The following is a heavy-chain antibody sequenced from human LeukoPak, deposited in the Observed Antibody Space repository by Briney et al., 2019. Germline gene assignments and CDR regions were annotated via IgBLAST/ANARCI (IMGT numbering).Heavy chain of an antibody. D-gene: IGHD5-18*01. J-gene: IGHJ4*02. V-gene: IGHV3-21*01. CDR1: GFTFSSYS. CDR3: ARDGIQLWSLGY. CDR2: ISSSSSYI. Sequence: GGSLRLSCAASGFTFSSYSMNWVRQAPGKGLEWVSSISSSSSYIYYADSVKGRFTISRDNAKNSLYLEMNSLRAEDTAVYYCARDGIQLWSLGYWGQGTLVTVSS.